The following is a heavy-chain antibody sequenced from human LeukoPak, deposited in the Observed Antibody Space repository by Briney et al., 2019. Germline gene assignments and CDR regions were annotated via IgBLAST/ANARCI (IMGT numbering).Heavy chain of an antibody. Sequence: SETLSLTCTVSGGSISSGGYYWSWIRQPPGKGLEWIGYIYYSGSTYYNPSLKSRVTISVDTSKNQFSLKLSSVTAADTAVYYCARGHVGAIPFDYWGQGTLVTVSS. J-gene: IGHJ4*02. CDR3: ARGHVGAIPFDY. CDR2: IYYSGST. V-gene: IGHV4-31*03. CDR1: GGSISSGGYY. D-gene: IGHD1-26*01.